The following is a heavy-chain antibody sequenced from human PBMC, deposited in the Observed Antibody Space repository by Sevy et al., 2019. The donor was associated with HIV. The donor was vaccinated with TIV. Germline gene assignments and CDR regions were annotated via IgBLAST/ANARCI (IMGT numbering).Heavy chain of an antibody. CDR2: ISSRSNYI. CDR1: GFTFSSYS. Sequence: GGSLRLSCAASGFTFSSYSMNWVRQAPGKGLEWASSISSRSNYIYYADSVKRRFTISRDNAKNSLYLQMNSLRAEDTAIYSCARDAREGSGYFHDGFDMWGQGTMVTVSS. V-gene: IGHV3-21*01. D-gene: IGHD3-3*01. J-gene: IGHJ3*02. CDR3: ARDAREGSGYFHDGFDM.